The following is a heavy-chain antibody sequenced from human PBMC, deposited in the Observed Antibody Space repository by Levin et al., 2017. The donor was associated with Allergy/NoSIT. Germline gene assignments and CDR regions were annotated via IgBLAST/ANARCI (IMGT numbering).Heavy chain of an antibody. D-gene: IGHD3-16*01. CDR2: IYPGDSDT. J-gene: IGHJ4*02. V-gene: IGHV5-51*01. CDR1: GYSFTSYW. CDR3: ATQGVTTHGGYYFDY. Sequence: ASVKVSCKGSGYSFTSYWIGWVRQMPGKGLEWMGIIYPGDSDTRYSPSFQGQVTISADKSISTAYLQWSSLKASDTAMYYCATQGVTTHGGYYFDYWGQGTLVTVSS.